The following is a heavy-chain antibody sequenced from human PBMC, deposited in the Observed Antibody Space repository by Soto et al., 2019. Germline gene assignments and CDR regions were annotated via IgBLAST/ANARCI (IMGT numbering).Heavy chain of an antibody. CDR1: GFTFSSYA. Sequence: GGSLRLSCAASGFTFSSYAMSWVRQAPGKGLEWVSAISGSGGSTYYADSAKGRFTISRDNSKNTLYLQMNSLRAEDTAVYYCAVSVTTDTKFDYWGQGTLVTVSS. J-gene: IGHJ4*02. D-gene: IGHD4-4*01. CDR3: AVSVTTDTKFDY. CDR2: ISGSGGST. V-gene: IGHV3-23*01.